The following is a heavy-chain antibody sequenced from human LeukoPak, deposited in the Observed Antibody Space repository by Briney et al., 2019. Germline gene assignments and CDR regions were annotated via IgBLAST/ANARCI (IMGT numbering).Heavy chain of an antibody. D-gene: IGHD3-22*01. CDR3: ARDGPGGGLYRTYDSSGYIVMGYYFDY. V-gene: IGHV1-18*01. CDR2: ISACNGNT. J-gene: IGHJ4*02. Sequence: GASVKVSCKASVYTFTSYGISRVRQAPGQGLEWMGWISACNGNTNHAQKLHGRVTMTTDTSTSTAYMELRSLRSDDTAVYYCARDGPGGGLYRTYDSSGYIVMGYYFDYWGQGTLVTVSS. CDR1: VYTFTSYG.